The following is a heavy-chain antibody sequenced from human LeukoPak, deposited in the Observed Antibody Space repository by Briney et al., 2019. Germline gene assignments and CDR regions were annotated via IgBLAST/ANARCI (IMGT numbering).Heavy chain of an antibody. D-gene: IGHD3-16*01. J-gene: IGHJ4*02. V-gene: IGHV3-15*01. CDR2: IKSKTDGGTT. CDR1: GFTFSNAW. CDR3: TKTYYDYVWGSMGDY. Sequence: GGSLRLSCAASGFTFSNAWMSWVRQAPGKGLEWVGRIKSKTDGGTTDYAAPVKGRFTISRDDSKNTLYLQMNSLKTEDTAVYYCTKTYYDYVWGSMGDYWGQGTLVTVSS.